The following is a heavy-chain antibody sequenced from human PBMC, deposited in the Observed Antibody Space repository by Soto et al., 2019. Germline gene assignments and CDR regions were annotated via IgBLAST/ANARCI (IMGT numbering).Heavy chain of an antibody. V-gene: IGHV3-15*01. CDR1: GFTFSNAW. Sequence: EVQLVESGGGLVKPGGSLRLSCAASGFTFSNAWMSWVRQAPGKGLEWVGRIKSKTDGGTTDYAAPVKGRFTISRDDSKNTLYLQMNSLKTDDTAVYYCTTGSWEQWLILNYFDYWGQGTLVTVSS. CDR3: TTGSWEQWLILNYFDY. J-gene: IGHJ4*02. CDR2: IKSKTDGGTT. D-gene: IGHD6-19*01.